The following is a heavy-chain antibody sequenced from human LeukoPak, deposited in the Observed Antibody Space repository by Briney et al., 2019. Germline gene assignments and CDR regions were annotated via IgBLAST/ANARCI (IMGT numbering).Heavy chain of an antibody. CDR2: IDAKSGDT. J-gene: IGHJ5*02. CDR1: GYTFTDYY. Sequence: GASVKVSCKASGYTFTDYYIHWVRQAPGQGLEWMGWIDAKSGDTFYAQMFQGRVTLTGDTSINTAYMELSRLRSDDTAVFYCARPYYDVLTGNYMWLAPWGQGTLVTVSS. CDR3: ARPYYDVLTGNYMWLAP. V-gene: IGHV1-2*02. D-gene: IGHD3-9*01.